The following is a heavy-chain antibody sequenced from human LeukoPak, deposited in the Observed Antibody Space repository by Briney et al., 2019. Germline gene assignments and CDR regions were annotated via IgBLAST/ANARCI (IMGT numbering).Heavy chain of an antibody. J-gene: IGHJ4*02. CDR1: GYTFTSYG. Sequence: ASVKVSCKASGYTFTSYGISWVRQAPGQGLEWMGWISAYNGNTNYAQKLQGRVTMTTDTSTSTAYMELRSLRSDDTAVYYCARGGRDPYSSSSGHFDYWGQGTLVTVSS. CDR3: ARGGRDPYSSSSGHFDY. D-gene: IGHD6-6*01. CDR2: ISAYNGNT. V-gene: IGHV1-18*01.